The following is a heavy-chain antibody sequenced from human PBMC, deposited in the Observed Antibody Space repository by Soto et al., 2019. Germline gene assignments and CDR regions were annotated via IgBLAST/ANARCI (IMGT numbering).Heavy chain of an antibody. V-gene: IGHV1-69*08. J-gene: IGHJ5*02. CDR1: GGTFSSYT. D-gene: IGHD5-12*01. Sequence: QVQLVQSGAEVKKPGSSVKVSCKASGGTFSSYTISWVRQAPGQGLEWMGRIIPILGIANYAQKFQGRVTITADKSTSTAYMELSSLRSEDTAVYYCARDSERLGWFDPWGQGTLVTDSS. CDR3: ARDSERLGWFDP. CDR2: IIPILGIA.